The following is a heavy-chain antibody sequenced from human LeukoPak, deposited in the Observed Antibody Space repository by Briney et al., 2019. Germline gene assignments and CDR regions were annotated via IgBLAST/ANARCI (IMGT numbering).Heavy chain of an antibody. Sequence: PSETLSLTCAVYGGSFSGHYWSWIRQPPGKGLEWIGEINHSGSTNYNPSLKSRVTISVDTSKNQFSLKLSSVTAADTAVYYCARGIGDSLYYYYYYMDVWGKGTTVTVSS. D-gene: IGHD4-17*01. CDR3: ARGIGDSLYYYYYYMDV. J-gene: IGHJ6*03. CDR1: GGSFSGHY. V-gene: IGHV4-34*01. CDR2: INHSGST.